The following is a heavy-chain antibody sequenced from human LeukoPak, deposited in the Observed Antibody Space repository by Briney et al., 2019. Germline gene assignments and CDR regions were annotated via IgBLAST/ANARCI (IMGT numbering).Heavy chain of an antibody. Sequence: ASVKVSCKASGGTFSSYAISWVRHAPGQGLEWMGRIIPILGIANYAQKFQGRVTITADKSTSTAYMELSRLRSEDTAVYYCARGPLVGAGIYFDYWGQGTLVTVSS. J-gene: IGHJ4*02. V-gene: IGHV1-69*04. D-gene: IGHD1-26*01. CDR3: ARGPLVGAGIYFDY. CDR1: GGTFSSYA. CDR2: IIPILGIA.